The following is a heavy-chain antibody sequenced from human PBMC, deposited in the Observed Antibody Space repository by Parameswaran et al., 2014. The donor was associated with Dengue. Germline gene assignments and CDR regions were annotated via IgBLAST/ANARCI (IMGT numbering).Heavy chain of an antibody. V-gene: IGHV4-39*01. Sequence: WIRQPPGKGLEWIGSIYYSGSTYYNPSLKSRVTISVDTSKNQFSLKLSSVTAADTAVYYCARPYYYDSSGYRMDVWGQGTTVTVSS. D-gene: IGHD3-22*01. CDR2: IYYSGST. CDR3: ARPYYYDSSGYRMDV. J-gene: IGHJ6*02.